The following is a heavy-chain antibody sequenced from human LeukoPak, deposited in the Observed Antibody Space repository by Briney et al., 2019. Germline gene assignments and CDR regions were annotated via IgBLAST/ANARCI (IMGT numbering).Heavy chain of an antibody. J-gene: IGHJ4*02. CDR3: AKLDSITMIVVVKSFDY. CDR1: GFTFSNYS. D-gene: IGHD3-22*01. V-gene: IGHV3-48*01. Sequence: PGGSLRLSCAASGFTFSNYSMNWVRQAPGKGLEWVSYISRSSSTIYYADSVKGRFTISRDNSKNTLFLQMNSLRAEDTAVYYCAKLDSITMIVVVKSFDYWGQGTLVTVSS. CDR2: ISRSSSTI.